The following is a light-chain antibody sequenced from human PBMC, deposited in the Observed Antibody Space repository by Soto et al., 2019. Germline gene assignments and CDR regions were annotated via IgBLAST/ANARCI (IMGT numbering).Light chain of an antibody. J-gene: IGKJ4*01. CDR3: QQANTFPLT. CDR1: QGVTRW. Sequence: DIQLTQSPSSVSASIGDRVTMTCRASQGVTRWLAWYQQKPGRAPKLLIYTASSLQSGVPSRFSASGFGTDFTLTISSLQPADFATYYCQQANTFPLTFGGGTKVEI. V-gene: IGKV1-12*01. CDR2: TAS.